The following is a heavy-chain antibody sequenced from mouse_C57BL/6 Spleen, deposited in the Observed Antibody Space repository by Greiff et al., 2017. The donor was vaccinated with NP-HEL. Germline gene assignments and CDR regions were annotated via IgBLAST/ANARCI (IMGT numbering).Heavy chain of an antibody. CDR1: GYTFTSYG. V-gene: IGHV1-81*01. Sequence: VKLQESGAELARPGASVKLSCKASGYTFTSYGISWVKQRTGQGLEWIGEIYPRSGNTYYNEKFKGKATLTADKSSSTAYMELRSLTSEDSAVYFCARKAAQATVAYWGQGTLVTVSA. CDR2: IYPRSGNT. D-gene: IGHD3-2*02. CDR3: ARKAAQATVAY. J-gene: IGHJ3*01.